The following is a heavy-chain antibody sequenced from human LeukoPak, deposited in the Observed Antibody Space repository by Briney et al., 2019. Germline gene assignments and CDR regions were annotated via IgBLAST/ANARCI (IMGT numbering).Heavy chain of an antibody. CDR3: AREYSSGWYSGMDV. V-gene: IGHV1-2*02. J-gene: IGHJ6*02. Sequence: GASVKVSCKASGYTFTGYYMHWVRQAPGQGLEWMGWINPNSGGTNYAQKFQGRVTMTRDTSISTAYMELSRLRSDDTAVYYCAREYSSGWYSGMDVWGQGTTVTVSS. CDR1: GYTFTGYY. D-gene: IGHD6-19*01. CDR2: INPNSGGT.